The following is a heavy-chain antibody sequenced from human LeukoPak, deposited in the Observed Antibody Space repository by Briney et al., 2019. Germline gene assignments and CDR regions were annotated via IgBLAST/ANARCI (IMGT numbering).Heavy chain of an antibody. D-gene: IGHD3-10*01. CDR2: INYSGST. J-gene: IGHJ3*02. V-gene: IGHV4-34*01. Sequence: PSETLSLTCAVYGGSFSGYYWSWIRQPPGKGLEWIGEINYSGSTNYNPSLKSRVTISVDTSKNQFSLKVISMTAADTAAYYYTKSDGYGLIRICGRGTMVTVSS. CDR3: TKSDGYGLIRI. CDR1: GGSFSGYY.